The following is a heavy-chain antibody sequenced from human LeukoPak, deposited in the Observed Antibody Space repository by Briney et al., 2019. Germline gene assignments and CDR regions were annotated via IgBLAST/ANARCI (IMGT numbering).Heavy chain of an antibody. Sequence: PSETLSLTCTVSGGSISSYYWSWIRQPPGKGLEWIGYIYYSGSTNYNPSPKSRVTISVDTSKNQFSLKLSSVTAADTAVYYCARGLLSSGYYTDYWGQGTLVTVSS. CDR3: ARGLLSSGYYTDY. J-gene: IGHJ4*02. CDR1: GGSISSYY. CDR2: IYYSGST. D-gene: IGHD3-22*01. V-gene: IGHV4-59*01.